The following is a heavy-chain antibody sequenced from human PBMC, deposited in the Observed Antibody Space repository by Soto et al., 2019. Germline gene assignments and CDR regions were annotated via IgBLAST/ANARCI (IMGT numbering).Heavy chain of an antibody. V-gene: IGHV1-69*02. CDR3: ATNYGSGSAHFDN. D-gene: IGHD3-10*01. J-gene: IGHJ4*02. CDR1: GYTFNFYT. CDR2: IIPMLGMS. Sequence: QVQLVQSGAEVKTPGSSVKVACTASGYTFNFYTLSWVRQAPGQGLEWLGRIIPMLGMSNYAQKFQGRVTMIADTSTSTAYMGLSSLRSEDTALYYCATNYGSGSAHFDNWGQGTLVTVSS.